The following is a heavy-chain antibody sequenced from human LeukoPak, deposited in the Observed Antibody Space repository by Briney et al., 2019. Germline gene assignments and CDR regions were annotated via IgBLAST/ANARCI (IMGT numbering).Heavy chain of an antibody. V-gene: IGHV4-39*07. D-gene: IGHD6-6*01. CDR3: AREVPDEYSSSTIDY. CDR2: IYYSGST. Sequence: PSETLSLTCTVSGGSISSSSYYWGWIRQPPGKGLEWIGSIYYSGSTYYNPSLKSRVTISVDTSKNQFSLKLSSVTAADTAVYYCAREVPDEYSSSTIDYWGQGTPVTVSS. CDR1: GGSISSSSYY. J-gene: IGHJ4*02.